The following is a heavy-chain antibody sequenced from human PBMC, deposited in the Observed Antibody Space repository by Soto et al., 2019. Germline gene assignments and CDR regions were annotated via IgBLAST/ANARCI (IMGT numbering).Heavy chain of an antibody. V-gene: IGHV5-51*01. D-gene: IGHD1-1*01. Sequence: PGESLKISCKGSGYSFTSYWIGWVRQMPGKGLEWMGIIYPGDSDTRYSPSFQGQVTISADKSISTAYLQWSSLKASDTAMYYCARIIFPNWKAYYYYYGMDVWGQGTTVTVSS. CDR2: IYPGDSDT. J-gene: IGHJ6*02. CDR1: GYSFTSYW. CDR3: ARIIFPNWKAYYYYYGMDV.